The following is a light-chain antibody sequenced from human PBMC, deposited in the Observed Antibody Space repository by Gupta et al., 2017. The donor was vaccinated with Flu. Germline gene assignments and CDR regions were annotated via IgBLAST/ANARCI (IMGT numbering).Light chain of an antibody. CDR1: SSDVGGYNY. Sequence: SVTISCTGTSSDVGGYNYVSWYQQHPGKAPKLMIYEVSKRPSGVPDRFSGSKSGNTASLTVSGRQAEDEADYYCSSDAGSNNWVFGGGTKLTVL. CDR3: SSDAGSNNWV. V-gene: IGLV2-8*01. J-gene: IGLJ2*01. CDR2: EVS.